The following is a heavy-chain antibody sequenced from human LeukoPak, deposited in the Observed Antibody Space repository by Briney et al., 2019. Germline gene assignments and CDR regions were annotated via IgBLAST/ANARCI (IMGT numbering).Heavy chain of an antibody. D-gene: IGHD3-10*01. Sequence: GGSLRLSCAASGFTFCSYGMHWVRQAPGKGLEWVAFIRYDGSSKYYADSVKGRFTISRDNSKNTLYLQMNSLRAEDTAVYYCAKVGPLAFYYMDVWGKGTTVTVSS. CDR1: GFTFCSYG. CDR2: IRYDGSSK. J-gene: IGHJ6*03. V-gene: IGHV3-30*02. CDR3: AKVGPLAFYYMDV.